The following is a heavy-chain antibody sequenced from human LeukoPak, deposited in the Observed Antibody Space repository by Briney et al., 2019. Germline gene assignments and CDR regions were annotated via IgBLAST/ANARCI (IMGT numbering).Heavy chain of an antibody. Sequence: PGGSLRLSCAASGFTFSSFGMSWVRQAPGKGLEWVSYISSSGSTIYYADSVKGRFTISRDNAKKSVYLHMSSLRAEDTALYYCARLSAYYYGSYFYYYMDVWGKGTTVTVSS. CDR2: ISSSGSTI. CDR3: ARLSAYYYGSYFYYYMDV. CDR1: GFTFSSFG. D-gene: IGHD3-10*01. V-gene: IGHV3-48*04. J-gene: IGHJ6*03.